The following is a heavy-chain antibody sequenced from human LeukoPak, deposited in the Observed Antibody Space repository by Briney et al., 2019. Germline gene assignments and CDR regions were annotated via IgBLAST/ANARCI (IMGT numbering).Heavy chain of an antibody. J-gene: IGHJ4*02. CDR2: IYYSGST. CDR3: ARVERRGYSCGAPDY. D-gene: IGHD5-18*01. CDR1: GGSISSGDYY. Sequence: SETLSLTCTVSGGSISSGDYYWSWIRQPPGKGLEWIGYIYYSGSTYYNPSLKSRVTISVDTSKNQFSLKLSSVTAADTAVYYCARVERRGYSCGAPDYWGQGTLVTVSS. V-gene: IGHV4-30-4*01.